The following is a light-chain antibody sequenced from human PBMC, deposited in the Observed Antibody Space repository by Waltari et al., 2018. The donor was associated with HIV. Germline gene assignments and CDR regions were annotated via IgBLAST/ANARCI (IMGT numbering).Light chain of an antibody. V-gene: IGLV2-23*02. Sequence: QSALTQPASVSGSPGQSIPLSCTGTSSDVWSYNLVSWYQQHPGNAPNLIIYEVSKRPSGVSNRFSGSKSGSTASLTISGLQPEDEADYCCCSYASTTDTYVVFGGGTKLTVL. CDR1: SSDVWSYNL. CDR2: EVS. CDR3: CSYASTTDTYVV. J-gene: IGLJ2*01.